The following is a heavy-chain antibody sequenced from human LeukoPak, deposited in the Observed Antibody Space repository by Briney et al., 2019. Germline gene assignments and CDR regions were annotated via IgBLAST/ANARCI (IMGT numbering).Heavy chain of an antibody. J-gene: IGHJ4*02. Sequence: GGSLRLSCAASGFTFSNYAMHWVRQAPGKGLEYVSTISSNGGSTYYANSVKGRFTISRDNSKNTLYLQMGSLRAEDMAVYYCARDLEGATQILDYWGQGTLVTVSS. D-gene: IGHD1-26*01. CDR2: ISSNGGST. CDR1: GFTFSNYA. CDR3: ARDLEGATQILDY. V-gene: IGHV3-64*01.